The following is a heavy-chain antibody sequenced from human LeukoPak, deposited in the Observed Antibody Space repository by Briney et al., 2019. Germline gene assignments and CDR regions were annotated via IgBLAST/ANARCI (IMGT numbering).Heavy chain of an antibody. D-gene: IGHD5-24*01. J-gene: IGHJ6*03. Sequence: SVKVSCKASGGTFNSYAISWVRQAPGQGLEWMGGIMPIFGTANYAQEFQGRVTFTTDDSASTAYMEVSSLRSEDTAVYYCASGSLGDGYGVGDYYRYMDVWGKGTTVTVSS. CDR3: ASGSLGDGYGVGDYYRYMDV. CDR2: IMPIFGTA. CDR1: GGTFNSYA. V-gene: IGHV1-69*05.